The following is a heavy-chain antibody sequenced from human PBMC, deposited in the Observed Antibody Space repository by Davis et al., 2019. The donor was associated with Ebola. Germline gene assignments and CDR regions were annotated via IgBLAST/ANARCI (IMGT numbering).Heavy chain of an antibody. V-gene: IGHV3-23*01. CDR1: GFTFSDYY. CDR2: ISGSGGST. CDR3: AKGGYCSSTSCYGGYYYGMDV. D-gene: IGHD2-2*01. J-gene: IGHJ6*02. Sequence: GESLKISCAASGFTFSDYYMSWIRQAPGKGLEWVSAISGSGGSTYYADSVKGRFTISRDNSKNTLYLQMNSLRAEDTAVYYCAKGGYCSSTSCYGGYYYGMDVWGQGTTVTVSS.